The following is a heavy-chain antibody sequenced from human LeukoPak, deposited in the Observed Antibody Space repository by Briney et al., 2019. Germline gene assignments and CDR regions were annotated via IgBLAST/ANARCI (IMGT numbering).Heavy chain of an antibody. V-gene: IGHV1-2*04. J-gene: IGHJ4*02. CDR1: GYTFTSYD. D-gene: IGHD5-18*01. Sequence: ASVKVSCKASGYTFTSYDINWVRQATGQGLEWMGWINPNSGGTNYAQKFQGWVTMTRDTSISTAYMELSRLRSDDTAVYYCARENRGYSYAYDYWGQGTLVTVSS. CDR3: ARENRGYSYAYDY. CDR2: INPNSGGT.